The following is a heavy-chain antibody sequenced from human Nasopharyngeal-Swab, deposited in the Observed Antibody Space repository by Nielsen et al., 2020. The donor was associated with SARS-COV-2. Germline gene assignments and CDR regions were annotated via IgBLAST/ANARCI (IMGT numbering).Heavy chain of an antibody. J-gene: IGHJ6*03. Sequence: WIRQPPGKGLEWIGYIYHGGTTYYSPSLKSRVTISVDRSKNQFSLRLASVTAADTAVYYCARSRGGYCTSSSCKGYYFYYLDVWGKGTTVTVSS. D-gene: IGHD2-2*01. V-gene: IGHV4-30-2*01. CDR3: ARSRGGYCTSSSCKGYYFYYLDV. CDR2: IYHGGTT.